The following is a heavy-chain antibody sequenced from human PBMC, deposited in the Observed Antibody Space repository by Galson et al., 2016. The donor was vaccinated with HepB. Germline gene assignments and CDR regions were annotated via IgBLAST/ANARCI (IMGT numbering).Heavy chain of an antibody. J-gene: IGHJ4*02. CDR3: AAVGMGTTLSSYYFDY. CDR2: IVVGSGDT. D-gene: IGHD1/OR15-1a*01. CDR1: GFTFTSSA. Sequence: SVKVSCKASGFTFTSSAVQWVRQARGQRLEWIGWIVVGSGDTDYAQKFQERVTITRDMSTSTADMELSSLRSEDTAVYYCAAVGMGTTLSSYYFDYWGQGTLVTVSS. V-gene: IGHV1-58*01.